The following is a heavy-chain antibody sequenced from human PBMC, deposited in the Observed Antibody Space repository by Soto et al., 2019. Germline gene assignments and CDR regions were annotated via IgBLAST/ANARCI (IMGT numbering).Heavy chain of an antibody. D-gene: IGHD3-3*01. CDR3: ARKERNFPFDS. CDR1: GYTFTSYG. J-gene: IGHJ4*02. Sequence: ASVKVSCKASGYTFTSYGISWVRRAPGQGLEWVGWISAYNGDTHYAQKLQGRVTLTTDTSTSTAYMELRSLTSDDTAMYYCARKERNFPFDSWGQGTLVTVSS. CDR2: ISAYNGDT. V-gene: IGHV1-18*01.